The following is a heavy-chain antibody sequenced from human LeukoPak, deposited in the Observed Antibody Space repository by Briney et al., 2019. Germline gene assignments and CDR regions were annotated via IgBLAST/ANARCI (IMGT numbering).Heavy chain of an antibody. V-gene: IGHV3-30*03. J-gene: IGHJ6*03. CDR1: GFTFSSYG. CDR2: ISYDGSSK. CDR3: ARVVVGGSGWYYYYYYMDV. Sequence: GGSLRLSCAASGFTFSSYGIHWVRQSPGKGLEWVAVISYDGSSKYYADSVKGRFTISRDNSKNTLYLQMNSLRAEDTAVYYCARVVVGGSGWYYYYYYMDVWGKGTTVTVSS. D-gene: IGHD6-19*01.